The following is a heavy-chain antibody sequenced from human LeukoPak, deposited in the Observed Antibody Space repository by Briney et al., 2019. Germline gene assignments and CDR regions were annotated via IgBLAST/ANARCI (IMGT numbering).Heavy chain of an antibody. CDR2: IYPRDGST. Sequence: ASVKVSCKASGYTFTNNYLHWVRQAPGQGLEWMGMIYPRDGSTSYAQNFQGRVTVTRDTSTTTVHMELKGLRSEDTAVYYCARDQEGFDYWGQGTVVTVSS. CDR1: GYTFTNNY. J-gene: IGHJ4*02. V-gene: IGHV1-46*01. CDR3: ARDQEGFDY.